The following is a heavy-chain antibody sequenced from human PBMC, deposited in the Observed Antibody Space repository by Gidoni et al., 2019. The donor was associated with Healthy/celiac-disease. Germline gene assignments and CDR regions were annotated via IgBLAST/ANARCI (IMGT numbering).Heavy chain of an antibody. V-gene: IGHV3-48*02. J-gene: IGHJ6*02. CDR1: GFTFSSYS. CDR3: AREGFGDPIGDSYYYYGMDV. Sequence: EVQLVESGGGLVQPGGSLRLSCAASGFTFSSYSMNWVRQAPGKGLEWVSYISSSSSTIYYADSVKGRFTISRDNAKNSLYLQMNSLRDEDTAVYYCAREGFGDPIGDSYYYYGMDVWGQGTTVTVSS. CDR2: ISSSSSTI. D-gene: IGHD3-10*01.